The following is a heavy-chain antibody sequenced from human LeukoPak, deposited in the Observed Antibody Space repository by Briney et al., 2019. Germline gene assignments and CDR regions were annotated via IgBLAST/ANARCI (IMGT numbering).Heavy chain of an antibody. J-gene: IGHJ5*02. CDR2: ISSSSSII. CDR1: GLTFSSYS. V-gene: IGHV3-48*01. Sequence: PGGSLRLSCAASGLTFSSYSMNWVRQAPGKGLEWVSYISSSSSIISYADSVKGRFTISRDNSKNTLYLQMNSLRAEDTAVYYCARLYGTYPGWFDPWGQGTLVTVSS. D-gene: IGHD4-17*01. CDR3: ARLYGTYPGWFDP.